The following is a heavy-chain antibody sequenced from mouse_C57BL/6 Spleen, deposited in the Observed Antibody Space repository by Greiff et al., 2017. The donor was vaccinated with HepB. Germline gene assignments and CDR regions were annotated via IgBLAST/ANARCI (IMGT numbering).Heavy chain of an antibody. CDR1: GYTFTSYW. J-gene: IGHJ1*03. CDR2: IHPNSGST. V-gene: IGHV1-64*01. Sequence: VQLQQPGAELVKPGASVKLSCQASGYTFTSYWMHWVKQRPGQGLEWIGMIHPNSGSTNYNEKFKSKATLTVDKSSSTAYMQLSSLTSEDSAVYYCARSPAPRYFDVWGTGTTVTVSS. CDR3: ARSPAPRYFDV.